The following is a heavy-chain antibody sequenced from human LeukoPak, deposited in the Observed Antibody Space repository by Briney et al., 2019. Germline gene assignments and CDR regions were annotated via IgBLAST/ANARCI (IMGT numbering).Heavy chain of an antibody. CDR2: IYHSGST. J-gene: IGHJ4*02. V-gene: IGHV4-30-2*01. CDR3: ASLTTVTGFDY. CDR1: GGSISSYS. D-gene: IGHD4-17*01. Sequence: SETLSLTCTVSGGSISSYSWSWIRQPPGKGLEWIGYIYHSGSTYYNPSLKSRVTISVDRSKNQFSLKLSSVTAADTAVYYCASLTTVTGFDYWGQGTLVTVSS.